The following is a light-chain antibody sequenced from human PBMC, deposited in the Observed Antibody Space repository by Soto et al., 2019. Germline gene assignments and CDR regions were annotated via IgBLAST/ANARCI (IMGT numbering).Light chain of an antibody. CDR3: SSYTSSSPG. CDR1: SSDVGGYNY. CDR2: DVS. V-gene: IGLV2-14*01. J-gene: IGLJ3*02. Sequence: QSALTQPASVSGSPGQSITISCTGTSSDVGGYNYVSWYQQHPGKAPKLMIYDVSNRPSGVSNRFSGSKSGNTASLTISGLQAEDEAFYYCSSYTSSSPGFGGGTKLTVL.